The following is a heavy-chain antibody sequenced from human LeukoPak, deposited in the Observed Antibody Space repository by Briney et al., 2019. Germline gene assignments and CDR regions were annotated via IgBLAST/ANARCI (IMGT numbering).Heavy chain of an antibody. CDR1: GFTFSNAW. CDR2: IKSKTDGGTT. D-gene: IGHD2-2*01. J-gene: IGHJ1*01. CDR3: ARDSGYCSSSSCSSGYFQH. Sequence: KSGGSLRLSCAASGFTFSNAWMSWVRQAPGKGLEWVGRIKSKTDGGTTDYAAPVKGRFTISRDDSKNTLYLQMNSLRAEDTAVYYCARDSGYCSSSSCSSGYFQHWGQGTLVTVSS. V-gene: IGHV3-15*01.